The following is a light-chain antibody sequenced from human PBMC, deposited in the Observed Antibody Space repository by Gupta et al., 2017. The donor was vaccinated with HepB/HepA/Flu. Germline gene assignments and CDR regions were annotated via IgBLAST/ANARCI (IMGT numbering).Light chain of an antibody. CDR3: EQYNNWPFT. CDR2: DTS. J-gene: IGKJ2*01. Sequence: EIVMTQSPATLSVSPGERATLSCRASQSVDSNYLAWYQQKPGQAPRLLIYDTSIRFTGVPARFSGSGSGTEFTLTISSLQSEDFAVYYCEQYNNWPFTFGQGTKLEIK. CDR1: QSVDSN. V-gene: IGKV3-15*01.